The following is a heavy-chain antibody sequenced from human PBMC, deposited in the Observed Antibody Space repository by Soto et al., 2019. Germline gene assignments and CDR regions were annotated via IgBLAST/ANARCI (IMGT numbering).Heavy chain of an antibody. CDR1: GFTFRNYD. CDR2: ISAAGDP. D-gene: IGHD2-2*02. CDR3: ARGRGYCSGISCYIDY. V-gene: IGHV3-13*05. Sequence: EVQLVESGGGLVQPGGSLRLSCEASGFTFRNYDMHWVRQGTGKGLEWVSGISAAGDPDYADSVEGRFTISRENAQNSFFLQMNSLRVGDTAVYYCARGRGYCSGISCYIDYWGQGILVTVSS. J-gene: IGHJ4*02.